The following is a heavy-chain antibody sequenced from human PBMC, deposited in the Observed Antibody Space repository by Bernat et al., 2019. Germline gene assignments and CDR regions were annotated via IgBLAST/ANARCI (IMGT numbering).Heavy chain of an antibody. CDR3: TTGLIVVVPAAILTDPRDN. CDR2: IKSKTDGGTT. D-gene: IGHD2-2*01. Sequence: VQLVESGGGVVQPGTSLRLSCAASGFTFSSFPMHWVRQAPGKGLEWVGRIKSKTDGGTTDYAAPVKGRFTISRDDSKNTLYLQMNSLKTEDTAVYYCTTGLIVVVPAAILTDPRDNWGQGTLVTVSS. CDR1: GFTFSSFP. V-gene: IGHV3-15*01. J-gene: IGHJ4*02.